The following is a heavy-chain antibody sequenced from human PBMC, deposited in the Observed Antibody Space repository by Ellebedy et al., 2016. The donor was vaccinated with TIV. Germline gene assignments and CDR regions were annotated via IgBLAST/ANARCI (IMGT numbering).Heavy chain of an antibody. Sequence: MPSETLSLTCTVSGGSISSGGYYWSWIRQHPGKGLEWIGYIYYSGSTYYNPSLKSRVTISVDTSKNQFSLKLSSVTAADTAVYYCARDWASSSWRMTHAFDIWGQGTMVTVSS. D-gene: IGHD6-13*01. CDR1: GGSISSGGYY. CDR2: IYYSGST. J-gene: IGHJ3*02. CDR3: ARDWASSSWRMTHAFDI. V-gene: IGHV4-31*03.